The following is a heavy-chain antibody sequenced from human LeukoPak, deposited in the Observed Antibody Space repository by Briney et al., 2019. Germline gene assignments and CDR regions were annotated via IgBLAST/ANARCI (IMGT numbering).Heavy chain of an antibody. CDR1: GFTFDDYG. CDR3: ARLPTMIDAFDV. CDR2: INWNGGST. D-gene: IGHD3-22*01. Sequence: PGGSLRLSCAASGFTFDDYGMSWARQAPGKGLEWVSGINWNGGSTGYADSVKGRFTISRDNAKNSLYLQMNSLRAEDTALYYCARLPTMIDAFDVWGQGTMVTVSS. J-gene: IGHJ3*01. V-gene: IGHV3-20*04.